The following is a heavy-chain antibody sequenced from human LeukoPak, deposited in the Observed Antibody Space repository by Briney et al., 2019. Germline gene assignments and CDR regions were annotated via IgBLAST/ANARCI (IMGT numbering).Heavy chain of an antibody. J-gene: IGHJ4*02. CDR3: ARYGSGSRDY. D-gene: IGHD3-10*01. CDR2: GYSSGAS. CDR1: GGSISNDKYF. V-gene: IGHV4-61*02. Sequence: SETLSLTCTVSGGSISNDKYFWSRIRQPAGKGLEWIGRGYSSGASNYDPSLESRATISLDTSKNQFFLKLSSVTAADTAVYYCARYGSGSRDYWGQGTLVTVSS.